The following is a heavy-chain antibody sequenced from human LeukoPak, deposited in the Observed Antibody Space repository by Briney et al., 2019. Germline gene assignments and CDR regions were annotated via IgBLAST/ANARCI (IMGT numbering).Heavy chain of an antibody. CDR2: IVVGSGNT. CDR3: AAEIGEYAPFDY. CDR1: GFTFTSSA. V-gene: IGHV1-58*02. D-gene: IGHD3-10*01. J-gene: IGHJ4*02. Sequence: SVKVSCKASGFTFTSSAMQLVRQARGQRLEWIGWIVVGSGNTNYAQKFQERVTITRDMSTSTAYMELSSLRSEDTAVYYCAAEIGEYAPFDYWGQGTLVTVSS.